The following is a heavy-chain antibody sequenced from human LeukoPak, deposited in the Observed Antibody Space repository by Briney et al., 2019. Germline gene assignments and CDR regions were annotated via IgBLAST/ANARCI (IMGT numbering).Heavy chain of an antibody. Sequence: VASVKVSCKLSGNTLTEFSMHWVRQAPGKGLEWMGGFDPEDGKTIYAQKFQGRVTRTEDTSTDTAYMELSSLRSEDTAVYYCATAGDAIDSVMIWDFWGQGTLVTVSS. D-gene: IGHD3/OR15-3a*01. J-gene: IGHJ4*02. V-gene: IGHV1-24*01. CDR1: GNTLTEFS. CDR3: ATAGDAIDSVMIWDF. CDR2: FDPEDGKT.